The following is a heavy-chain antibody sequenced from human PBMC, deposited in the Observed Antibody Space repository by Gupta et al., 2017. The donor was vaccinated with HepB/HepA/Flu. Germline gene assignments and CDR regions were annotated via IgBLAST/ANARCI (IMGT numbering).Heavy chain of an antibody. J-gene: IGHJ5*02. CDR3: ARDANYDSLSWFDP. D-gene: IGHD3-9*01. CDR2: INQDGYKM. CDR1: GFTFNNYW. Sequence: EVQLVESGGGLVQPGGSLRLSCAASGFTFNNYWMHWVRQAPGTGLEWVANINQDGYKMYYVGYVRGRFTISRDNANNSLFLQMNRLRAEDTAVYYCARDANYDSLSWFDPWGQGTLVTVSS. V-gene: IGHV3-7*01.